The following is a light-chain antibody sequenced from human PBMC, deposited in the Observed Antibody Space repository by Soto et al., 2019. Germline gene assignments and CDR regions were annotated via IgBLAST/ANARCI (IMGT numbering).Light chain of an antibody. CDR1: QCVSSH. Sequence: EIDITQSPATLAVSTGERATLSCRASQCVSSHLALYQQRPGQEPRLLINCASTRANGIPATFSGSGSGTEFTPTISSRQPAEYAAYYCHQYNGHSPCTFGAGTKVDIK. CDR3: HQYNGHSPCT. V-gene: IGKV3-15*01. CDR2: CAS. J-gene: IGKJ4*02.